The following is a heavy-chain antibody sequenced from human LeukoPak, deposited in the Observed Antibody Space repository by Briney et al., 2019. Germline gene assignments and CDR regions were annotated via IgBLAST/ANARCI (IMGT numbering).Heavy chain of an antibody. CDR3: ATSQSSVAGIVGD. CDR1: GFIFSDYF. D-gene: IGHD6-19*01. CDR2: ISGSGSNK. V-gene: IGHV3-11*04. J-gene: IGHJ4*02. Sequence: GGSLRLSCAVSGFIFSDYFMTWIRQAPGKGLEWVSYISGSGSNKYYADSVKGRFTISRDNAKNSLYLQMNSLRVEDTAVYYCATSQSSVAGIVGDWGEGTLVTVSP.